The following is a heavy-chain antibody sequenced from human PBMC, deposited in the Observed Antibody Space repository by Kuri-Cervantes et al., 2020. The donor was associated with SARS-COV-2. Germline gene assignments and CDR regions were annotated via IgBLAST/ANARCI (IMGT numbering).Heavy chain of an antibody. D-gene: IGHD6-13*01. CDR2: IYYTGST. J-gene: IGHJ6*03. CDR1: GASISSSSYY. Sequence: GSLRLSCTVSGASISSSSYYWGWNRQPPGKGLEWIGSIYYTGSTYYNPSLKSRVTISVDTSKNQFSLKLSSVPAADTAVYYCARVTRAGAAAFRWDYMDVWGKGTTVTVSS. CDR3: ARVTRAGAAAFRWDYMDV. V-gene: IGHV4-39*07.